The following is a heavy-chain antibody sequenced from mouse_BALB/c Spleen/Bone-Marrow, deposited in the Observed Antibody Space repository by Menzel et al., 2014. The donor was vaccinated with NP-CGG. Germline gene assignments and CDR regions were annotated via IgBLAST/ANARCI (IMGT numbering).Heavy chain of an antibody. J-gene: IGHJ4*01. CDR2: IDPANGNT. D-gene: IGHD1-1*01. CDR3: ARSRDYGSSYYAMDY. Sequence: EVQLQESGAELVKPGASVKLSCTASGFNIKDTYMRWVKQRPEQGLEWIGRIDPANGNTKYDPKFQGKATITADASSNTAYLQLSSLTSEDTAVYYCARSRDYGSSYYAMDYWGQGTSVTVSS. V-gene: IGHV14-3*02. CDR1: GFNIKDTY.